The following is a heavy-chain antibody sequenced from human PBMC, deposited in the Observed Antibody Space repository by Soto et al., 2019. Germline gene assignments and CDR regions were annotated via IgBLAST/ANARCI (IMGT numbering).Heavy chain of an antibody. Sequence: QITLKESGPTLMKPTQTLTLTCTVSGFSLSTNGVGVGWIRQPPGKALEWLALVAWYDAKRYNPSLRSRVTNTRDTSKNHLVLTMTNMDPVDTATYYCAHRRGTLCDSWCQGTQVTVSS. CDR3: AHRRGTLCDS. V-gene: IGHV2-5*01. J-gene: IGHJ4*02. CDR1: GFSLSTNGVG. CDR2: VAWYDAK. D-gene: IGHD1-1*01.